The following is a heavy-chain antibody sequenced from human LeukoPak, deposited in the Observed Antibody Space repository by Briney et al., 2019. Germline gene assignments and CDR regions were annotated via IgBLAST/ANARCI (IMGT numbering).Heavy chain of an antibody. V-gene: IGHV4-59*08. CDR1: GDSMSGYY. J-gene: IGHJ2*01. Sequence: PSETLSLTCTVSGDSMSGYYWSWIRQPPGKGLEWIGYIYYSGSTNYNPSLESRVTISIDTSKNQFSLKLSSVTAADTAVYYCARQSRPGGRYWYFDRWGRGTLVTVSS. CDR3: ARQSRPGGRYWYFDR. D-gene: IGHD2-8*02. CDR2: IYYSGST.